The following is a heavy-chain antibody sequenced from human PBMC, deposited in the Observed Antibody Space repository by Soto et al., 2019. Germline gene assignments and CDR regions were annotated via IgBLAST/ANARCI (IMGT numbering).Heavy chain of an antibody. CDR1: GFTFSNYA. J-gene: IGHJ5*02. CDR3: VKDSLRGNSGWPGALDP. V-gene: IGHV3-64D*06. Sequence: QAGGSLRLSCSASGFTFSNYAMHWVRQAPGKGLEYVSAISSNGNNRYYVDSVKGRFSISRDNFKNTLYLQMSSLTTEDTAVYYCVKDSLRGNSGWPGALDPWGQGTLVTVSS. D-gene: IGHD6-19*01. CDR2: ISSNGNNR.